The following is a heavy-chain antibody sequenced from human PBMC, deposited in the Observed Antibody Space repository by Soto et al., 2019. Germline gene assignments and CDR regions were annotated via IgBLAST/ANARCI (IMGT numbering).Heavy chain of an antibody. CDR3: AKSLDINWKNWFDP. CDR1: GFTFSSYG. D-gene: IGHD1-1*01. J-gene: IGHJ5*02. V-gene: IGHV3-33*06. CDR2: IWYDGSSK. Sequence: PGGSLRLSCAASGFTFSSYGMHWVRQAPGKGLEWVAVIWYDGSSKYYADSVKGRFTISRDNSKNTLYLDINSLRAEDTAVYYCAKSLDINWKNWFDPWGQGTLVTVSS.